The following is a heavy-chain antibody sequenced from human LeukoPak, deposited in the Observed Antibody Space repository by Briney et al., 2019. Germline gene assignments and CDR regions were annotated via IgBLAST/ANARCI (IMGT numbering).Heavy chain of an antibody. V-gene: IGHV3-73*01. CDR2: IKSKANTYAT. CDR1: GFTFSGSA. D-gene: IGHD3-22*01. J-gene: IGHJ4*02. Sequence: GGSLRLSCAASGFTFSGSAMHWVRQASGKGLEWVGRIKSKANTYATAYAASVKGRFTISRDDSKNTAYLQMNSLKTEDTAVYYCIRRYPNDSSGYFHYWGQGTLVTVSS. CDR3: IRRYPNDSSGYFHY.